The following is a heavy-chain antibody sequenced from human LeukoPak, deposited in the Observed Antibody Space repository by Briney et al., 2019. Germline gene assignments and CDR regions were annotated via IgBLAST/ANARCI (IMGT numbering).Heavy chain of an antibody. J-gene: IGHJ6*03. Sequence: SETLSLTCAVYGGSFSGYYWSWIRQPPGKGLEWIGEINHSGSTNYNPSLKSRVTISVDTSKNQFSLKLSSVTAADTAVYYCARRLLWFGEPYMDVWGKGTTVTIS. CDR3: ARRLLWFGEPYMDV. V-gene: IGHV4-34*01. CDR2: INHSGST. CDR1: GGSFSGYY. D-gene: IGHD3-10*01.